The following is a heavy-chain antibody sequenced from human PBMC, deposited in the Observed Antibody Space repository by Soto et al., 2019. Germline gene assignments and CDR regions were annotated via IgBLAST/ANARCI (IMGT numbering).Heavy chain of an antibody. V-gene: IGHV1-3*01. CDR2: INAGNGNT. J-gene: IGHJ3*02. CDR3: ARGGSFDSSGYYYFNASDI. D-gene: IGHD3-22*01. Sequence: ASVKVSCKASGYTFTSYAMHWVRQAPGQRLEWMGWINAGNGNTKYSQKFQGRVTITRDTSASTAYMELSSLRSEDTAVYYCARGGSFDSSGYYYFNASDIWGQGTMVTVSS. CDR1: GYTFTSYA.